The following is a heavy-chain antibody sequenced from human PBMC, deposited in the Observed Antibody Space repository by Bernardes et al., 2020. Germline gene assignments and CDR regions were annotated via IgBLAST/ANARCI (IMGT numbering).Heavy chain of an antibody. Sequence: GRSLRLSCAASGFTFSFYWMHWVRQVPGKGLVWVSRINSDGSSTTYADSVKGRFTISRDNAKNTLYLQMNSLRAEDTAVYYCARDESSYYYGSGSYDWFDSWGQGTLVTVSS. CDR3: ARDESSYYYGSGSYDWFDS. CDR2: INSDGSST. CDR1: GFTFSFYW. V-gene: IGHV3-74*01. J-gene: IGHJ5*01. D-gene: IGHD3-10*01.